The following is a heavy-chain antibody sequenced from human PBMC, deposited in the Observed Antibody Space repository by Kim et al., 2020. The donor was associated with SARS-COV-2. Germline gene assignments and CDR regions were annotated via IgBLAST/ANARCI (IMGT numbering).Heavy chain of an antibody. J-gene: IGHJ6*02. CDR2: IIPILGIA. Sequence: SVKVSCKASGGTFSSYTISWVRQAPGQGLEWMGRIIPILGIANYAQKFQGRVTITADKSTSTAYMELSSLRSEDTAVYYCARGYYYDFESIRGMDVWGQGTTVTVSS. CDR3: ARGYYYDFESIRGMDV. V-gene: IGHV1-69*02. D-gene: IGHD3-22*01. CDR1: GGTFSSYT.